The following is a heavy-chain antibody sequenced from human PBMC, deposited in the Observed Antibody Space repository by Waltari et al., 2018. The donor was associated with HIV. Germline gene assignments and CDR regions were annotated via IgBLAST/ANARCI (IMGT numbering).Heavy chain of an antibody. Sequence: QVQLVESGGGVVQPGRSLRLSCAASGFPLRNSGMHWVRQAPGKGLGWVAVISYDGNNKNYADSVKGRFTISRDNSKNTLYLQMNSLRADDTALYYCVKDRGTFTMINEYWGQGTLVTVSS. CDR2: ISYDGNNK. CDR1: GFPLRNSG. J-gene: IGHJ4*02. V-gene: IGHV3-30*18. D-gene: IGHD3-22*01. CDR3: VKDRGTFTMINEY.